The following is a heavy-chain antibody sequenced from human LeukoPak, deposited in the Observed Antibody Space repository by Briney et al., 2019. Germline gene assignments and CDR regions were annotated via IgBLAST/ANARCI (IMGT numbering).Heavy chain of an antibody. CDR3: ARVPDEKSGYYYYGMDV. D-gene: IGHD3-10*01. Sequence: PSETLSLTCTVSGGSISSYYWSWIRQPPGKGLEWIGYIYYSGSTNYNPSLKSRVTISVDTSKNQFSLKLSSVTAADTAVYYCARVPDEKSGYYYYGMDVWGQGTTVTVSS. CDR2: IYYSGST. CDR1: GGSISSYY. J-gene: IGHJ6*02. V-gene: IGHV4-59*01.